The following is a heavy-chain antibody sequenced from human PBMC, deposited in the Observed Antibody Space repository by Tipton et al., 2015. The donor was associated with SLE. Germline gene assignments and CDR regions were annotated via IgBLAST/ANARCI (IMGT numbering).Heavy chain of an antibody. CDR3: ARRHYSGPFDS. CDR2: IYHSGST. CDR1: GYSISSGYY. Sequence: LSLTCTVSGYSISSGYYWGWIRQPPGKGLEWIGSIYHSGSTYYNPSLKSRVSFSIDTSKHQFSLKLNSVTAADTAVYYCARRHYSGPFDSWGQGTLVTVSS. V-gene: IGHV4-38-2*02. D-gene: IGHD5-12*01. J-gene: IGHJ4*02.